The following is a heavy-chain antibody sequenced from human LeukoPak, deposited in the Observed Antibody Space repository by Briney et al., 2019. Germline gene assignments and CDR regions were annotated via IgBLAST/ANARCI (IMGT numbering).Heavy chain of an antibody. Sequence: GGSLRLSCSASGFAFSDYSLNWVRQTPGKVLEWVSYISVSGATVKYADSVKGRFTISRDNGRNSLYLQMNSLRAEDAAVYYCARDSGSYYDRLDCWGQGNLVTVSS. V-gene: IGHV3-48*01. CDR2: ISVSGATV. J-gene: IGHJ4*02. CDR1: GFAFSDYS. D-gene: IGHD3-22*01. CDR3: ARDSGSYYDRLDC.